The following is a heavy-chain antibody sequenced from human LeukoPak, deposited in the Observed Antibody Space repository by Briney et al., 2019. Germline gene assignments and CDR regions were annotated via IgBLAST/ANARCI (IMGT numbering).Heavy chain of an antibody. D-gene: IGHD3-9*01. CDR1: GFTFSSYA. CDR3: ARARDYDILTGLFDAFDI. Sequence: GGSLRLSCAASGFTFSSYAMHWVRQAPGKGLEYVSAISSNGGSTYYANSVKGRFTVSRDNSKNTLYLQMGSLRAEDMAVYYCARARDYDILTGLFDAFDIWGQGTMVTVSS. J-gene: IGHJ3*02. V-gene: IGHV3-64*01. CDR2: ISSNGGST.